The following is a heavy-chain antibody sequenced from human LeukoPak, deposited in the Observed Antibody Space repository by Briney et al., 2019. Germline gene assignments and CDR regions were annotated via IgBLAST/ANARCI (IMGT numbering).Heavy chain of an antibody. CDR2: INYSGGT. CDR1: GGSLSSYY. V-gene: IGHV4-59*08. Sequence: SETLSLTCTVSGGSLSSYYWNWIRQPPGKGLEWIGCINYSGGTNYNPSLKSRVTMSVDTSKNQFSLKLSSVTAADTAVYYCARHDPIVGTPDAFDIWGQGTMVTVSS. D-gene: IGHD1-26*01. CDR3: ARHDPIVGTPDAFDI. J-gene: IGHJ3*02.